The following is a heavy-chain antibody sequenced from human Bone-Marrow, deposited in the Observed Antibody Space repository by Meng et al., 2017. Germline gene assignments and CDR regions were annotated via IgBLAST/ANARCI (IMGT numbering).Heavy chain of an antibody. Sequence: GESLKISCAASGFTFSSYAMNWVRQAPGKGLEWVAVISYDGSNKYYADSVKGRFTISRDNSKNTLYLQMNSLRAEDTAVYSCARGFGDFPLDYWGQGTLVTVSS. D-gene: IGHD3-10*01. CDR3: ARGFGDFPLDY. CDR2: ISYDGSNK. CDR1: GFTFSSYA. V-gene: IGHV3-30*01. J-gene: IGHJ4*02.